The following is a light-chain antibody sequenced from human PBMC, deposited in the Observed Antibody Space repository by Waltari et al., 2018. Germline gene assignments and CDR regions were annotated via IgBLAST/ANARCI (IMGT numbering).Light chain of an antibody. CDR3: SSYAGSNNLV. J-gene: IGLJ2*01. CDR2: EVN. Sequence: QSALTQPPSASGSPGQSVTISCTGTSSAVGFYHYVSWYQQHPGKAPKLMIYEVNTRPSGVPDRFSGSKSGNTASLTVSGLQAEDEGDYYCSSYAGSNNLVFGGGTKLTVL. V-gene: IGLV2-8*01. CDR1: SSAVGFYHY.